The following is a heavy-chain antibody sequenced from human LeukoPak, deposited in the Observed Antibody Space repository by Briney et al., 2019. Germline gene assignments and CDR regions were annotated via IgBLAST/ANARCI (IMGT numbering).Heavy chain of an antibody. D-gene: IGHD3-10*01. CDR3: AKNMVRGVMSYAFDI. V-gene: IGHV3-30*02. J-gene: IGHJ3*02. Sequence: GGSLKLSCAASGFTFSSYGMHWVRQAPGKGLEWVAFIRYDGSNKYYAESVRGRFTISRDNSTNTLYLQMNSLRAEDTAVYYCAKNMVRGVMSYAFDIWGQGTMVTVSS. CDR2: IRYDGSNK. CDR1: GFTFSSYG.